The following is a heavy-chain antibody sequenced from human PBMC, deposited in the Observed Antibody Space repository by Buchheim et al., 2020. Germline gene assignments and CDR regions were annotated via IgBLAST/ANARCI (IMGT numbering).Heavy chain of an antibody. D-gene: IGHD5-12*01. Sequence: QVQLVQSGAEVKKPGASVKVSCKASGYTFTSYAMHWVRQAPGQRLEWMGWINAGNGNTKYSQKFQGRVTITRDTSASTAYMELSSLRSEDTAVYYCARDDGSGYAGVNYYYGMDVWGQGTT. V-gene: IGHV1-3*01. CDR1: GYTFTSYA. CDR3: ARDDGSGYAGVNYYYGMDV. CDR2: INAGNGNT. J-gene: IGHJ6*02.